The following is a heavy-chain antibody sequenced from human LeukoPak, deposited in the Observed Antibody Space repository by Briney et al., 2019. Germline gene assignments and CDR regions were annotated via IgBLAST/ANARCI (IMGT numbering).Heavy chain of an antibody. CDR2: IRYDGSNK. CDR1: GFTFSSYG. J-gene: IGHJ4*02. V-gene: IGHV3-30*02. D-gene: IGHD5-12*01. Sequence: GESLKISCAASGFTFSSYGMHWVRQAPGKGLEWVAFIRYDGSNKYYADSVKGRFTISRDNSKNTLYLQMNSLRAEDTAVYYCAKLLSGYDRFDYWGQGTLVTVSS. CDR3: AKLLSGYDRFDY.